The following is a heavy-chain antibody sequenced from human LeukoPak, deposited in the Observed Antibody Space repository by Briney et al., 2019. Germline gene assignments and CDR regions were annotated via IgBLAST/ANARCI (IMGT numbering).Heavy chain of an antibody. J-gene: IGHJ3*02. D-gene: IGHD6-19*01. CDR3: ATPVMSEQWLVSDAFDI. V-gene: IGHV1-69*04. Sequence: ASVKVSCKASGGTFSSYAISWVRQAPGQGLEWMGRIFPILGIANYAQKFQGRVTITADKSTSTAYMELSSLRSEDTAVYYCATPVMSEQWLVSDAFDIWGQGTMVTVSS. CDR2: IFPILGIA. CDR1: GGTFSSYA.